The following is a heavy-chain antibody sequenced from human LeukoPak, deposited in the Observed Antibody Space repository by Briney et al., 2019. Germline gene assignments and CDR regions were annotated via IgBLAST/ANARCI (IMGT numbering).Heavy chain of an antibody. V-gene: IGHV1-8*01. CDR1: GYTFSNYD. D-gene: IGHD3-10*01. CDR2: MDPNSGNT. CDR3: ARAGFRIHPFY. Sequence: ASVKVSCKASGYTFSNYDINWVRQATGQGLEWMGWMDPNSGNTGYAQKFQGRVTMTRNTSISSAYMELSSLRSEDTAVYYCARAGFRIHPFYRGQGTLVTVSS. J-gene: IGHJ4*02.